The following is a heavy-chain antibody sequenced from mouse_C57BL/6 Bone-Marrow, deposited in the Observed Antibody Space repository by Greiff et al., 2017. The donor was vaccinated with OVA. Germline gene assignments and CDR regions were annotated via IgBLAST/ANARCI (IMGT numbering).Heavy chain of an antibody. V-gene: IGHV1-15*01. CDR3: TRKGVYYGSSYEVDY. CDR1: GYTFTDYE. J-gene: IGHJ4*01. D-gene: IGHD1-1*01. CDR2: IDPETGGT. Sequence: VQLQESGAELVRPGASVTLSCKASGYTFTDYEMHWVKQTPVHGLEWIGAIDPETGGTAYNQKFKGKAILTADKSSSTAYMELRSLTSEDSAVYDCTRKGVYYGSSYEVDYWGQGTSVTVSS.